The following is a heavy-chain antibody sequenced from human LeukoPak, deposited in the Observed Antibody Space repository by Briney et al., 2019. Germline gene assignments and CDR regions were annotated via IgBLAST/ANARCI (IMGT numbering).Heavy chain of an antibody. V-gene: IGHV3-30*18. CDR1: GFTFSSYG. CDR2: ISYDGSNK. J-gene: IGHJ4*02. D-gene: IGHD6-19*01. CDR3: AKVWAVAGIDY. Sequence: GGSLRLSCAASGFTFSSYGMHWVRQAPGKGLKWVAVISYDGSNKYYADSVKGRFTISRDNSKNTLYLQMNSLRAEDTAVYYCAKVWAVAGIDYWAREPWSPSPQ.